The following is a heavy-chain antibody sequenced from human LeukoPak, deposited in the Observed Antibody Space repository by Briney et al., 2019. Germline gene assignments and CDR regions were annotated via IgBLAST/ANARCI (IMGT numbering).Heavy chain of an antibody. V-gene: IGHV4-34*01. CDR3: ARGPRITIFGVVIGEDFDY. Sequence: SETLSLTCAVYGGSFSGYYWSWIRQPPGKGLEWIGEINHSGSTNYNPSLKSRVTISVDTSKNQFSLKLSSVTAADTAVYYCARGPRITIFGVVIGEDFDYWGQGTLVTVSP. J-gene: IGHJ4*02. D-gene: IGHD3-3*01. CDR2: INHSGST. CDR1: GGSFSGYY.